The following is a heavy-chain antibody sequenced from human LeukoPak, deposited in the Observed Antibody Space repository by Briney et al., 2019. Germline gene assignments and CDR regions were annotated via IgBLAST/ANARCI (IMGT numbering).Heavy chain of an antibody. D-gene: IGHD2-2*02. CDR1: GGSISSSSYY. CDR2: IYYSGST. J-gene: IGHJ3*02. Sequence: SETLSLICTVSGGSISSSSYYWGWIRQPPGKGLEWIGSIYYSGSTNYNPSLKSRVTISVDTSKNQFSLKLSSVTAADTAMYYCARAAIVVVVPAAIQEAFDIWGQGTMVTVSS. V-gene: IGHV4-39*07. CDR3: ARAAIVVVVPAAIQEAFDI.